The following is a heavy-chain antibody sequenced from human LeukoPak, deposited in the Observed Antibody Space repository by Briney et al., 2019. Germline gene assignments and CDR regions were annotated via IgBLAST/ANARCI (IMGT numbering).Heavy chain of an antibody. D-gene: IGHD4-17*01. CDR1: GFTFSSYW. J-gene: IGHJ4*02. CDR2: INSDGSST. V-gene: IGHV3-74*01. CDR3: AKDEWVGPYGDWDFDY. Sequence: GGSLRLSCAASGFTFSSYWMHWVRQAPGKGLVWVSRINSDGSSTRYADSVKGRFTISRDNAKNTLYLQMNSLRAEDTAVYYCAKDEWVGPYGDWDFDYWGQGTLVTVSS.